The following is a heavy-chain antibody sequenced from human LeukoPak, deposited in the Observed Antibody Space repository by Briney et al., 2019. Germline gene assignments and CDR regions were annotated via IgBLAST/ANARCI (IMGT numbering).Heavy chain of an antibody. CDR2: IYYSGST. CDR3: ARAAAAGLFDY. CDR1: GGSISSYY. Sequence: PSETLSLTCTVSGGSISSYYWNWIRQPPGKGLEWIGYIYYSGSTDYNPSLKSRVTISVDTSKNQFSLKLSSVTAADTAVYYCARAAAAGLFDYWGQGTLVTVSS. D-gene: IGHD6-13*01. J-gene: IGHJ4*02. V-gene: IGHV4-59*01.